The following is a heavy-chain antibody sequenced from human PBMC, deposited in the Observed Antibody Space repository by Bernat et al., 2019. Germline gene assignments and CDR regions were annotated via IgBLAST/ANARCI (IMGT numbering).Heavy chain of an antibody. Sequence: EVQLVESGGGLVQPGGSLRLSCAAPGFTFSSYAMHWVRQAPGNGLVYVSATSSNGGRTDYANTVKGRFTISRDKSKNTLYLQMGSLRAEERAGYYCARSVWVGYRFENRGAFDIWGQGTMVTVSS. CDR2: TSSNGGRT. V-gene: IGHV3-64*01. CDR1: GFTFSSYA. J-gene: IGHJ3*02. CDR3: ARSVWVGYRFENRGAFDI. D-gene: IGHD3-16*02.